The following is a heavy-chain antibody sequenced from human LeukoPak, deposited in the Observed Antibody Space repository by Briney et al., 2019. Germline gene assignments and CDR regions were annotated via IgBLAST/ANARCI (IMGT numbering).Heavy chain of an antibody. J-gene: IGHJ6*02. CDR2: ISAYNGNT. V-gene: IGHV1-18*01. CDR3: ARDRWSSGWYDVYYYYGMDV. CDR1: GYTFTSYG. D-gene: IGHD6-19*01. Sequence: ASVKVSCKASGYTFTSYGISWVRQAPGQGLEWMGWISAYNGNTNYAQKLQGRVTITADKSTSTAYMELSSLRSEDTAVYYCARDRWSSGWYDVYYYYGMDVWGQGTTVTVSS.